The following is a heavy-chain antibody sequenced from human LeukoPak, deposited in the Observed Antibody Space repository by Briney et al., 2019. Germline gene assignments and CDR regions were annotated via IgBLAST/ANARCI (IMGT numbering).Heavy chain of an antibody. D-gene: IGHD7-27*01. Sequence: TGGSLRLSCAASGFTFSSYAMHWVRQAPGKGLEWVAVISYDGSNKYYADSVKGRFTISRDNSKNTLYLQMNSLRAEDTAVYYCARDDQLGMGYYYYYGMDVWGQGTTVTVSS. CDR2: ISYDGSNK. V-gene: IGHV3-30-3*01. J-gene: IGHJ6*02. CDR1: GFTFSSYA. CDR3: ARDDQLGMGYYYYYGMDV.